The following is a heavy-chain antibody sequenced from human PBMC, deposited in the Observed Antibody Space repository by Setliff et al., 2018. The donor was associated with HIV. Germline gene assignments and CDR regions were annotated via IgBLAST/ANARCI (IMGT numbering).Heavy chain of an antibody. CDR3: AKEQEIGSYLDP. Sequence: SVKVSCKASGGTFSSYAISWVRQAPGQGLDWMGRIIPILGVANYAQRFQGKVTITADKSTSTAYLELSSLRSDDSAVYFCAKEQEIGSYLDPWGQGTLVTVSS. CDR2: IIPILGVA. V-gene: IGHV1-69*04. J-gene: IGHJ5*02. D-gene: IGHD2-2*02. CDR1: GGTFSSYA.